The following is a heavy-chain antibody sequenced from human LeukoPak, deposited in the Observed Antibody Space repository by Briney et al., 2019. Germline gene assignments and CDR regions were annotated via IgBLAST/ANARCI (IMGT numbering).Heavy chain of an antibody. CDR3: ARRPSATAAFDI. V-gene: IGHV4-59*08. J-gene: IGHJ3*02. CDR2: IYYNGNT. Sequence: SETLSLTCAVSGGPISSYYWRWLRQPPGKGLEGIAYIYYNGNTNYNPSFKSRVTISVDTSKNQFSLKLSSVAAADTAIYYCARRPSATAAFDIWGQGTMVTVSS. D-gene: IGHD5-18*01. CDR1: GGPISSYY.